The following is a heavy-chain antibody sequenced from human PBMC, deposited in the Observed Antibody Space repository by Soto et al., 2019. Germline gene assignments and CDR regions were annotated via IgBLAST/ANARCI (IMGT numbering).Heavy chain of an antibody. CDR3: ARETAHRGASGRPLLPENFDS. CDR1: GSTFITYG. Sequence: QVQLVQSGAEMKMPGSSVKVSCKTSGSTFITYGISWVRQAPGQGLEWMGGIIPFLGKINHAQNFQDRVTITADKATSTVYMELITLRSDDTAVYYCARETAHRGASGRPLLPENFDSWGQGTLVTVSS. V-gene: IGHV1-69*06. D-gene: IGHD3-10*01. J-gene: IGHJ4*02. CDR2: IIPFLGKI.